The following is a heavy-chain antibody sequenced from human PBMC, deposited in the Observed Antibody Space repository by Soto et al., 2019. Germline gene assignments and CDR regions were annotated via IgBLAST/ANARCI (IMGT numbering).Heavy chain of an antibody. Sequence: SETLSLTCTVSGGSISSYYWSWIRQPPGKGLEWIGYIYYSGSTNYNPSLKSRVTISVDTSKNQFSLKLSSVTAADTAVYYCARGRSGYNFEDAFDIWGQGTMVTVSS. D-gene: IGHD5-12*01. CDR1: GGSISSYY. J-gene: IGHJ3*02. V-gene: IGHV4-59*12. CDR3: ARGRSGYNFEDAFDI. CDR2: IYYSGST.